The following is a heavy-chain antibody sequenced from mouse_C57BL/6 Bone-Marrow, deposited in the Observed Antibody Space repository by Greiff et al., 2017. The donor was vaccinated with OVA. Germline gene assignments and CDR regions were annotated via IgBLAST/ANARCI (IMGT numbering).Heavy chain of an antibody. V-gene: IGHV1-81*01. CDR3: AREVLAWFAY. CDR2: IYPRSGNT. J-gene: IGHJ3*01. CDR1: GYTFTSYG. Sequence: QVQLQQSGAELARPGASVTLSCKASGYTFTSYGISWVKQRTGQGLEWIGEIYPRSGNTYYNKKFKGKATLTADKSSSTAYMELRSLTSEDSAVYFCAREVLAWFAYWGQGTLVTVSA.